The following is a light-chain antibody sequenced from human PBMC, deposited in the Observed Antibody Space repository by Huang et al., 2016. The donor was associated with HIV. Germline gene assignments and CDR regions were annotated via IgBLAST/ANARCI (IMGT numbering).Light chain of an antibody. CDR2: NVS. Sequence: DVIMTQSPLLLPVTLGQPAAISCRSSQTLVHTDGNTYLYWFLQRPGQSPRRLIYNVSNRDSGVPDRFTGSGSGIEFTLTISRVEAEDVGIYYCMQGTHWPPGTFGQGTNMEIK. CDR3: MQGTHWPPGT. V-gene: IGKV2-30*02. CDR1: QTLVHTDGNTY. J-gene: IGKJ1*01.